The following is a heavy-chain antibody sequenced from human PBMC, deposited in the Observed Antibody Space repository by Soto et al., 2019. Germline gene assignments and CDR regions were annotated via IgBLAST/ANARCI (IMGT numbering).Heavy chain of an antibody. CDR2: IFYSGDT. CDR1: GASVNTGDYY. D-gene: IGHD1-7*01. CDR3: VGTGTTDDF. Sequence: PSETLSLTCTVSGASVNTGDYYWSYIRQPPGKGLEWLGYIFYSGDTYYNPSLKSRATISLNTSRNQFSLTLTSVTDADTALCYCVGTGTTDDFWGQGTLVTVSS. V-gene: IGHV4-30-4*01. J-gene: IGHJ1*01.